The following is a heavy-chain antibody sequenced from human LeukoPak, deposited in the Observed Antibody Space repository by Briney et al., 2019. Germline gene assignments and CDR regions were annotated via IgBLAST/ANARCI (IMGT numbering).Heavy chain of an antibody. CDR3: ARLNRYGSEDYYGMDV. CDR2: IYYSGST. D-gene: IGHD3-10*01. J-gene: IGHJ6*02. Sequence: SETLSLTCTVSGGSISSSSYYWGWIRQPPGKGLEWIGYIYYSGSTNYNPSLKSRVTISVDTSKNQFSLKLSSVTAADTAVYYCARLNRYGSEDYYGMDVWGQGTTVTVSS. CDR1: GGSISSSSYY. V-gene: IGHV4-61*05.